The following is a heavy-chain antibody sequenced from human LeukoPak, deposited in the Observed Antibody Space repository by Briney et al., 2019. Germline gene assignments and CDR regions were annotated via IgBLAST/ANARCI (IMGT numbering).Heavy chain of an antibody. Sequence: PGGSLRLSCAASGFTFTNYLIHWVRQAPGEGLVWVSRINSDGSVTRYADSVKGRFTISRDNAKNTVFLQMNSLKTEDTAVYYCARDRGALDSWGQGTLVTVSS. CDR3: ARDRGALDS. CDR1: GFTFTNYL. D-gene: IGHD1-26*01. J-gene: IGHJ4*02. CDR2: INSDGSVT. V-gene: IGHV3-74*01.